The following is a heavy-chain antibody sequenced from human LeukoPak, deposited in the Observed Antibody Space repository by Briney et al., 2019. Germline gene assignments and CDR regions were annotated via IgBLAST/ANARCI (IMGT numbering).Heavy chain of an antibody. Sequence: SETLSLTCTVSGGSISSYYWSWIRQPPGKGLEWIGYIYYSGSTNYNPSLKSRVTISVDTSKNQFSLKLSSVTAADTAVYYCARAVTVGYYYYYMDVWGKGTTVTVSS. J-gene: IGHJ6*03. CDR2: IYYSGST. V-gene: IGHV4-59*01. CDR1: GGSISSYY. CDR3: ARAVTVGYYYYYMDV. D-gene: IGHD4-11*01.